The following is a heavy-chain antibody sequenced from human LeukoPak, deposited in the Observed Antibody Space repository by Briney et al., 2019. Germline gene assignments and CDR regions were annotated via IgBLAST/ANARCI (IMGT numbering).Heavy chain of an antibody. CDR3: ARWTGVIDQ. J-gene: IGHJ4*02. Sequence: GGSLRLSCAASGFTFENYWMRWVRLAPGKGPEWVANIKQDGSLAHYLDSVKGRFTISRDNTNNSLILQMNSLLAEDTAVYYCARWTGVIDQGGQGTLVTVSS. CDR1: GFTFENYW. D-gene: IGHD3-10*01. V-gene: IGHV3-7*01. CDR2: IKQDGSLA.